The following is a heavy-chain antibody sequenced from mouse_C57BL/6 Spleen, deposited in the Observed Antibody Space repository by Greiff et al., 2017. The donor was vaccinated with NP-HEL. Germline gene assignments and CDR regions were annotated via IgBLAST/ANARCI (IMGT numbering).Heavy chain of an antibody. J-gene: IGHJ3*01. D-gene: IGHD2-4*01. CDR1: GYTFTSYW. V-gene: IGHV1-55*01. Sequence: QVQLQQPGAELVKPGASVKMSCKASGYTFTSYWITWVKQRPGQGLEWIGDIYPGSGSTNYNEKFKSKATLTVDTSSSTAYMQLSSLTSEDSAVYYCARGLRGGAWFAYWGQGTLVTVSA. CDR3: ARGLRGGAWFAY. CDR2: IYPGSGST.